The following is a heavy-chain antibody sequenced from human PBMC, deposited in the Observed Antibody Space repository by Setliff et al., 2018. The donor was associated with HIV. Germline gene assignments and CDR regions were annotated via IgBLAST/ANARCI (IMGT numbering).Heavy chain of an antibody. CDR1: GGTFSSYA. Sequence: SVKVSCKASGGTFSSYAISWVRQAPGQGLEWMGRIIPIFGTANYAQKFQGRVTITADKSTSTAYMEPSSLRSEDTAVYYCARDMRSDIVVVVAAIPGDYWGQGTLVTVSS. CDR2: IIPIFGTA. D-gene: IGHD2-15*01. J-gene: IGHJ4*02. CDR3: ARDMRSDIVVVVAAIPGDY. V-gene: IGHV1-69*06.